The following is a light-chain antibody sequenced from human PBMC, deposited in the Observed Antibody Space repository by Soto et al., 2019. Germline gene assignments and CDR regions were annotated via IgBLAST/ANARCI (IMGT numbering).Light chain of an antibody. CDR1: SGHSSYA. V-gene: IGLV4-69*01. CDR2: LNSDGSH. CDR3: QTCRPGILV. Sequence: QLVLTQSPSASASLGASVKLTCTLSSGHSSYAIAWHQQQPEKGPRYLMKLNSDGSHSKGDGIPDRFSGSSSGAERYLTISLLQSHHDADYYCQTCRPGILVFRPGTKLTLL. J-gene: IGLJ2*01.